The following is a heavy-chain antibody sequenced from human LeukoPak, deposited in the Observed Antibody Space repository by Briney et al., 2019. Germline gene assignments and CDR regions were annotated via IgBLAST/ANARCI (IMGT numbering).Heavy chain of an antibody. CDR2: VHASGGI. CDR3: ARASMGGSGSYYKDHYYGMDV. J-gene: IGHJ6*02. CDR1: GGSVSSYC. Sequence: SQTLSLTCTVSGGSVSSYCWSWVRQPAGKGLEWIGRVHASGGINYNPSLRSRVTMSIDTSKNEFSLKLSSVIAAYTAVYFSARASMGGSGSYYKDHYYGMDVWGQGTTVTVSS. D-gene: IGHD3-10*01. V-gene: IGHV4-4*07.